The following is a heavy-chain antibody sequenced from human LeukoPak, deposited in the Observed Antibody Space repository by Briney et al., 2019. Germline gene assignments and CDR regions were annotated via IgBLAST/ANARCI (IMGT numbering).Heavy chain of an antibody. V-gene: IGHV3-30*02. Sequence: PGGSLRLSCAASGFTFISYGMHWVRQAPGKGLEWVAFIRYDGSNKYYADSVKGRFTISRDNSKNTMYLQMNSLRVEDTAMYYCARIMAELPYFDNWGQGTLVTVSS. CDR3: ARIMAELPYFDN. J-gene: IGHJ4*02. CDR1: GFTFISYG. CDR2: IRYDGSNK. D-gene: IGHD2-8*01.